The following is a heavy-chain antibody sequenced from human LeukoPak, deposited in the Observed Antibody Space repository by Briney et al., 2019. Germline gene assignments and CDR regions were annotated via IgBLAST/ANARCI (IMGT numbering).Heavy chain of an antibody. CDR1: GFTLSRYW. CDR3: VRDLILVWTPGDDFDH. D-gene: IGHD3-16*01. V-gene: IGHV3-74*03. Sequence: GGSLRLSCVASGFTLSRYWMHWVRQVPGKGLEWVSRINEDASTITYADSVKGRFTISRDNAKNTLYLQMNSLGAEDTAVYFCVRDLILVWTPGDDFDHWGQGTLVTVSS. J-gene: IGHJ4*02. CDR2: INEDASTI.